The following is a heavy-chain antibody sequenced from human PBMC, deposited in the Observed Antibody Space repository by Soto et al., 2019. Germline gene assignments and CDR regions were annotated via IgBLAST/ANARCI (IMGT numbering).Heavy chain of an antibody. Sequence: PSETLSLTCTVSGGSISSSSYYWGWIRQPPGKGLEWIGSIYYSGSTYYNPSLKSRVTISVDTSKNQFSLKLSSVTAADTAVYYCARHSNNWNDPFDYWGQGTLVTVSS. CDR1: GGSISSSSYY. CDR2: IYYSGST. J-gene: IGHJ4*02. D-gene: IGHD1-20*01. CDR3: ARHSNNWNDPFDY. V-gene: IGHV4-39*01.